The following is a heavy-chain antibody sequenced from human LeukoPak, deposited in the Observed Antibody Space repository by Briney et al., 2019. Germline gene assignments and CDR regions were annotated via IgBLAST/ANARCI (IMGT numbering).Heavy chain of an antibody. D-gene: IGHD6-13*01. CDR3: ARLPYSSSL. CDR2: ISNDGNNK. CDR1: GFTFSDYA. V-gene: IGHV3-30-3*01. J-gene: IGHJ4*02. Sequence: GGSLRLSCTASGFTFSDYAMHWVRQAPGKGLEWVAGISNDGNNKYYAGSVKGRFTISRDNSRNTLYLQMNSLRAEDTAVYYCARLPYSSSLWGQGTLVTVSS.